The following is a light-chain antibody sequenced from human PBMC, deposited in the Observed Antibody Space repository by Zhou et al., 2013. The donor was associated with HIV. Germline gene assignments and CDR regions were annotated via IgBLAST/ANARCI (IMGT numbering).Light chain of an antibody. Sequence: DIQMTQSPSTLSASVGDRVTITCRASQSISSWLAWYQQKPGKAPNLLIYKASSLESGVPSRFSGSGSGTEFTLTISSLQPDDFATYYCQQYNSYSTFGGG. J-gene: IGKJ4*01. CDR2: KAS. CDR1: QSISSW. V-gene: IGKV1-5*03. CDR3: QQYNSYST.